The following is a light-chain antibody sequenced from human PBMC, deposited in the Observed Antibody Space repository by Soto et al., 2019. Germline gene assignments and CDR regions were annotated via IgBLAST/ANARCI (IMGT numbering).Light chain of an antibody. CDR2: DVS. J-gene: IGLJ1*01. CDR3: SSYTSSSRNV. CDR1: SSDVGGYNY. Sequence: QSVQSQPGSVSGSPGQSITISCTGTSSDVGGYNYVSWYQQHPGKAPKLMIYDVSNRPSGVSNRFSGSKSGNTASLTISGLQAEDEADYYCSSYTSSSRNVFGTGTKVTVL. V-gene: IGLV2-14*01.